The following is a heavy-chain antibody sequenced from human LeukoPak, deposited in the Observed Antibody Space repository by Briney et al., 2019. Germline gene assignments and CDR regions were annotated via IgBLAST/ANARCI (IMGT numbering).Heavy chain of an antibody. Sequence: KPSETLSLTCTVSGGSISSYYWSWIRQPPGKGLEWIGYIYYNGNTNYSPSLKSRLTISLDTSQSQFSLNLSSVTAADTAVYYCARHGSARPVFDYWGQGTLVTVSS. CDR3: ARHGSARPVFDY. D-gene: IGHD1-26*01. CDR2: IYYNGNT. CDR1: GGSISSYY. J-gene: IGHJ4*02. V-gene: IGHV4-59*08.